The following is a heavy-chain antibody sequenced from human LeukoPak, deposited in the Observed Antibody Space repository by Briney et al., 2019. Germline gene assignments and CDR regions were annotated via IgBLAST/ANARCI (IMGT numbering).Heavy chain of an antibody. CDR3: ARGTTVTTFLDY. J-gene: IGHJ4*02. V-gene: IGHV1-69*05. CDR2: IIPIFGTA. Sequence: SVKVSCKASGGTFSSYAISWVRQAPRQGLEWMGRIIPIFGTANYAQKFQGRVTITTDESTSTAYMELSSLRSEDTAVYYCARGTTVTTFLDYWGQGTLVTVSS. CDR1: GGTFSSYA. D-gene: IGHD4-17*01.